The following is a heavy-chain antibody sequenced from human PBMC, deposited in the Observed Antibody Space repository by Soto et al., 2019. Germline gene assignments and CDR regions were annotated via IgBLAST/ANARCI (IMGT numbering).Heavy chain of an antibody. J-gene: IGHJ6*02. CDR3: AKTDGILTGYYPSYYYYGMDV. D-gene: IGHD3-9*01. CDR1: GFTFRNNA. Sequence: GGSLRLSCAASGFTFRNNAFSWVLQAPWKGLEWVSSISGSDGSTYYADSVKGRFTISRDNSKNTLYLQMNSLRAEDTAVYYCAKTDGILTGYYPSYYYYGMDVWGQGTTVTVSS. V-gene: IGHV3-23*01. CDR2: ISGSDGST.